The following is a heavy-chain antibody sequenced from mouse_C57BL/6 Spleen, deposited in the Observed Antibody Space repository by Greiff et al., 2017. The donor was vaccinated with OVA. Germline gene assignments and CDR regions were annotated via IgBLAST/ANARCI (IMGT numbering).Heavy chain of an antibody. J-gene: IGHJ2*01. Sequence: EVQLQQSGPELVKPGASVKIPCKASGYTFTDYNMDWVKQSHGKSLEWIGDINPNNGGTIYNQKFKGKATLTVDKSSSTAYMELRSLTSEDTAVYYCARGTRYYYFDYWGKGTTLTVSS. CDR2: INPNNGGT. D-gene: IGHD2-12*01. CDR3: ARGTRYYYFDY. CDR1: GYTFTDYN. V-gene: IGHV1-18*01.